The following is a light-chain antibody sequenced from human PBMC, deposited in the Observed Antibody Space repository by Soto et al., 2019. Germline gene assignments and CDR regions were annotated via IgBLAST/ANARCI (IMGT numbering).Light chain of an antibody. CDR2: DVT. J-gene: IGLJ1*01. V-gene: IGLV2-14*03. CDR1: SSDVGGYNY. CDR3: CSYTSSTIYV. Sequence: QCALTQPASVSGSPGQSIAISCTGTSSDVGGYNYVSWYQQHPGKAPKLMIYDVTSRPSGVSDRFSGSKSGTTASLTISGLQAEDEADYYCCSYTSSTIYVFGTGTKLTVL.